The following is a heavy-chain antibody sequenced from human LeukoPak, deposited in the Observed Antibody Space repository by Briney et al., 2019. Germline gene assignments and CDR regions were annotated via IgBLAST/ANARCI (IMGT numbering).Heavy chain of an antibody. Sequence: ASVKVSCKASGYTFTSYGISWVRQAPGQGLEWMGWISAYNGNTNYAQKLQGRVTITTDTSTSTDYMELRSLRSDDTAVYYCARVSNYYDFWSGYYRVKDWFGPWGQGTLVTVSS. V-gene: IGHV1-18*01. D-gene: IGHD3-3*01. CDR1: GYTFTSYG. CDR2: ISAYNGNT. CDR3: ARVSNYYDFWSGYYRVKDWFGP. J-gene: IGHJ5*02.